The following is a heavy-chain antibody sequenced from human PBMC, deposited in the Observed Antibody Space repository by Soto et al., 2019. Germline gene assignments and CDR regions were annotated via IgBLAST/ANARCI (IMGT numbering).Heavy chain of an antibody. CDR1: GFTFSSYA. J-gene: IGHJ6*02. V-gene: IGHV3-23*04. CDR3: ATPPLDMVPGSTQRLYYYYSMDV. D-gene: IGHD2-8*01. CDR2: ISGSGGTT. Sequence: EVQVVESGGGLVQPGGSLRLSCAASGFTFSSYAMSWVRQAPGKGLEWVSSISGSGGTTYYADSVKGRFTISRDNSKNTLYVQMNSLRAEDTAVYYCATPPLDMVPGSTQRLYYYYSMDVWGQGTTVTVSS.